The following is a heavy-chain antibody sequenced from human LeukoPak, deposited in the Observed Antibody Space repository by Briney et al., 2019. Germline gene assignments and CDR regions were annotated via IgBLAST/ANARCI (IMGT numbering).Heavy chain of an antibody. Sequence: ASVKVSCKASGYTFTSYAMNWVRQAPGQGLEWMGWINTSTGNPTYAQGFTGRFVFSLDTSVSTAYLQISSLKAEDTAVYYCASSLRYFDFYYFDYWGQGTLVTVSS. CDR2: INTSTGNP. J-gene: IGHJ4*02. V-gene: IGHV7-4-1*02. CDR1: GYTFTSYA. CDR3: ASSLRYFDFYYFDY. D-gene: IGHD3-9*01.